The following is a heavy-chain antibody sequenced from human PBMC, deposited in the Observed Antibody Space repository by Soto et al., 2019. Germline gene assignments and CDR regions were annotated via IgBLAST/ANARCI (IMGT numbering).Heavy chain of an antibody. CDR1: GGTFSSSS. D-gene: IGHD6-19*01. V-gene: IGHV1-69*01. CDR2: IVPMYDTP. J-gene: IGHJ3*02. CDR3: ARERGDRPVAGSDAFET. Sequence: QVQLVQYGADMKNPGSSVRVSCKASGGTFSSSSFSWVRQAPGQGPEWIGGIVPMYDTPVYSQTFQDRVTITADVSATTVYMELSSLTSEDTAMYFCARERGDRPVAGSDAFETWGQGTVVNVSS.